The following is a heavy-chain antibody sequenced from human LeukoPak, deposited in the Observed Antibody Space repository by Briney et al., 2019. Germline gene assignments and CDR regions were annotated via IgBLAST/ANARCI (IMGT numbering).Heavy chain of an antibody. D-gene: IGHD4-17*01. Sequence: SQTLSLTCTVSGGSISSGDYYWSWIRQPPGKGLEWIRYIYYSGSTYYNPSLKSRVTISVDTSTNQFSLKLSSVTAADTAVYYCARNYGDTAGYWFDPWGQGTLVTVSS. CDR3: ARNYGDTAGYWFDP. CDR1: GGSISSGDYY. CDR2: IYYSGST. J-gene: IGHJ5*02. V-gene: IGHV4-30-4*08.